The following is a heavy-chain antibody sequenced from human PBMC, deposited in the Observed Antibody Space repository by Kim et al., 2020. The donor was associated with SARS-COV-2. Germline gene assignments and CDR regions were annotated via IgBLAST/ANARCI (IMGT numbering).Heavy chain of an antibody. CDR3: ARGPGVPNIEH. D-gene: IGHD3-10*01. CDR1: GYTFTGYY. CDR2: INPDTGGT. J-gene: IGHJ4*02. V-gene: IGHV1-2*06. Sequence: ASVKVSCKASGYTFTGYYIHWVRQAPGQGLEWMGRINPDTGGTNLAQKFQGRVAITRDTFITTTYMELKRMTSDDTAVYYCARGPGVPNIEHWGQGTQGT.